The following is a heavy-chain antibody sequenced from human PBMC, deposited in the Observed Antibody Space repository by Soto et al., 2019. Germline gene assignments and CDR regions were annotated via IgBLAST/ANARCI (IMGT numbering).Heavy chain of an antibody. J-gene: IGHJ4*02. CDR1: GGSISSSNW. D-gene: IGHD3-22*01. CDR2: IYHSGST. V-gene: IGHV4-4*02. CDR3: ARKGANYYDSSGYWLHFDY. Sequence: PSETLSLTCAVSGGSISSSNWWSWVRQPPGKGLEWIGEIYHSGSTNYNPSLKSRVTISVDKSKNQFSLKLSSVTAADTAVYYCARKGANYYDSSGYWLHFDYWGQGTLVTVSS.